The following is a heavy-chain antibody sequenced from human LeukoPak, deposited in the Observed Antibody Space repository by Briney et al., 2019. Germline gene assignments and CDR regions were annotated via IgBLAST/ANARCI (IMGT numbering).Heavy chain of an antibody. CDR3: AKGGDIVVVPAATNWFDP. D-gene: IGHD2-2*01. Sequence: GGSLRLSCAASGFTFSNAWMSWVRQAPGKGLEWVAVISYDGSNKYYADSVKGRFTISRDNSKNTLYLQMNSLRAEDTAVYYCAKGGDIVVVPAATNWFDPWGQGTLVTVSS. V-gene: IGHV3-30*18. J-gene: IGHJ5*02. CDR1: GFTFSNAW. CDR2: ISYDGSNK.